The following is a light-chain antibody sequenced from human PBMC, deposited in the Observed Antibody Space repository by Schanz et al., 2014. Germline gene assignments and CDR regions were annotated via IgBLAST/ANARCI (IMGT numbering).Light chain of an antibody. V-gene: IGLV2-11*01. Sequence: QSALTQPRSVSGSPGQSVTISCTGTSSDVGGYNCVSWYQHHPGKAPKLMIFQVNSRPSGVPDRFSGSKSGTSASLVITGLQADDEADYYCTSYTSSRTWVFGGGTKLTVL. CDR2: QVN. CDR1: SSDVGGYNC. CDR3: TSYTSSRTWV. J-gene: IGLJ3*02.